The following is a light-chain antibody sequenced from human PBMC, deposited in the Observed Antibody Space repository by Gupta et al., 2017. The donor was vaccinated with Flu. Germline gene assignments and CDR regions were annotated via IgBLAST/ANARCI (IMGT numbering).Light chain of an antibody. CDR1: SSNIGSNT. Sequence: QSVLTQLPSASGTPGQRVAISCSGSSSNIGSNTVNWFQQVPGMAPRLLIYSNNQRPSGVPDRFSGSKSGTSASLAISGLESEDGVDYYCAAWDDSLNAWILGGGTKLTVL. CDR3: AAWDDSLNAWI. J-gene: IGLJ2*01. V-gene: IGLV1-44*01. CDR2: SNN.